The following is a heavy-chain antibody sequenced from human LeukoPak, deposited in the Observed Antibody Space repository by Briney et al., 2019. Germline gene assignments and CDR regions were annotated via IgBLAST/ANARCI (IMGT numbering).Heavy chain of an antibody. J-gene: IGHJ5*02. Sequence: ASVKVSCKASGYTFTSYAVNWVRQAPGLGLEWMGWINTNTGNPTYAQGFTGRFVFSLDTSVSTAYLQISSLKAEDTAVYYCARGSGILTGYSPLYNWFDPWGQGTLVTVSS. V-gene: IGHV7-4-1*02. CDR1: GYTFTSYA. D-gene: IGHD3-9*01. CDR2: INTNTGNP. CDR3: ARGSGILTGYSPLYNWFDP.